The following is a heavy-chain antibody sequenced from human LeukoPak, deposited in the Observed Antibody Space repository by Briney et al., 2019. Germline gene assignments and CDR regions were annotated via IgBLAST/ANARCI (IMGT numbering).Heavy chain of an antibody. V-gene: IGHV1-69*13. Sequence: ASVKVSCKASGGTFSSYAISWVRQAPGQGLEWMGGIIPIFGTANYAQKFQGRVTITADESTSTAYMELSSLRSEDTAVYYCASRPRYCSSTSCYLRYWGQGTLVTVSS. CDR3: ASRPRYCSSTSCYLRY. J-gene: IGHJ4*02. CDR1: GGTFSSYA. CDR2: IIPIFGTA. D-gene: IGHD2-2*01.